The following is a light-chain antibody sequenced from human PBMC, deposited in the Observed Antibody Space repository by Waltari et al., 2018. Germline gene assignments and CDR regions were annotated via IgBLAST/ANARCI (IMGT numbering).Light chain of an antibody. CDR1: QDISNY. CDR2: DAS. CDR3: QHYDNLPPPSYT. Sequence: DIQMTQSPSSLSASVGDRVTITCQASQDISNYLNWYQQKAGNAPKLLIYDASNLEKGVPSRFSGGGSGTHFTFTISSLQPEDIATYYCQHYDNLPPPSYTFGQGTKLEIK. J-gene: IGKJ2*01. V-gene: IGKV1-33*01.